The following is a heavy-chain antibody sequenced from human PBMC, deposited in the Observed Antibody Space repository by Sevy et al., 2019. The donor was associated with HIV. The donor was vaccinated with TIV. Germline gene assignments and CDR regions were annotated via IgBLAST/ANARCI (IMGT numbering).Heavy chain of an antibody. Sequence: GGSLRLSCAASGFTFSSYAMSWVRQAPWKGLEWVSAISGSGGSTYYADSVKGRFTISRDNSKNTLYLQMNSLRAEDTAVYYCAKDRNGIAAAGNPFDYWGQGTLVTVSS. D-gene: IGHD6-13*01. CDR1: GFTFSSYA. V-gene: IGHV3-23*01. J-gene: IGHJ4*02. CDR3: AKDRNGIAAAGNPFDY. CDR2: ISGSGGST.